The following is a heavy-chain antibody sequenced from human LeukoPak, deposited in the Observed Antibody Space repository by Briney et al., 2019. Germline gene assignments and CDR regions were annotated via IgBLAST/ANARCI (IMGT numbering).Heavy chain of an antibody. D-gene: IGHD6-19*01. V-gene: IGHV4-59*01. J-gene: IGHJ4*02. CDR1: GGSISSYY. CDR3: ARVGLYSGGWRFDY. Sequence: SETLSLTCTASGGSISSYYWSWIRQPPGKGLEWIGYIYYSGSTNYNPSLKSRVTISVDTSKNQFSLKLSSVTAADTAVYYCARVGLYSGGWRFDYWGQGTLVTVSS. CDR2: IYYSGST.